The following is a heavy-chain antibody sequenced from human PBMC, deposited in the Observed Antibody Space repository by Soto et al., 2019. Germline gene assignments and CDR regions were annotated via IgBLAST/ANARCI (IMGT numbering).Heavy chain of an antibody. Sequence: GGSLRLSCAASGFTFSNAWMSWVRQAPGKGLEWVGRIKSKTDGGTTDYAAPVKGRFTISRDGSKNTLYLQMNSLKTEDTAVYYCTTIGGYYYYGMDVWGQGTTVTVSS. J-gene: IGHJ6*02. CDR1: GFTFSNAW. V-gene: IGHV3-15*01. CDR3: TTIGGYYYYGMDV. CDR2: IKSKTDGGTT. D-gene: IGHD3-16*01.